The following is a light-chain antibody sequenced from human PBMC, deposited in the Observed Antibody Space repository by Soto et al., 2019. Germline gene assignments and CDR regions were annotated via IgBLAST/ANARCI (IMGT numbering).Light chain of an antibody. V-gene: IGKV1-39*01. CDR2: AAS. J-gene: IGKJ4*01. Sequence: DIHFTHSPSSLSASVLYIFTITCLASQSIYDSLHWYQHKPGQAPTVLIYAASSLQNGVPARFGGSGSGTDFTLTISNLQPEDCAIYYCQQSFSIPLTFGGGTKVDIK. CDR1: QSIYDS. CDR3: QQSFSIPLT.